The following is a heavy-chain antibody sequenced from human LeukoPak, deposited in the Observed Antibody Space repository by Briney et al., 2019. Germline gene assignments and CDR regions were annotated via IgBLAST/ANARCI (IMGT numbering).Heavy chain of an antibody. CDR2: INHSGST. D-gene: IGHD6-13*01. Sequence: SETLSLTCAVYGGSFSGYYWSWIRQPPGKGLEWIGEINHSGSTNYNPSLKSRVTISVDTSKNQFSLKLSSVTAADTAVYYCARLGSWYTFDYWGQGTLVTVSS. CDR3: ARLGSWYTFDY. V-gene: IGHV4-34*01. CDR1: GGSFSGYY. J-gene: IGHJ4*02.